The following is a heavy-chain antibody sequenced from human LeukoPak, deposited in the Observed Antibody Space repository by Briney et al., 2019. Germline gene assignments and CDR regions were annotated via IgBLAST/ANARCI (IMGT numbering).Heavy chain of an antibody. CDR3: ARDWSYYDSSGYYYR. CDR2: INPNSCGT. CDR1: VYPFTGYY. Sequence: ASVKVSCKASVYPFTGYYMHWMRQAPGHSLEGMGRINPNSCGTNYAQKFQGRVKRTRDTSISTAYMELSRLRSDDTAVYYCARDWSYYDSSGYYYRWGQGTLVTVSS. D-gene: IGHD3-22*01. J-gene: IGHJ4*02. V-gene: IGHV1-2*06.